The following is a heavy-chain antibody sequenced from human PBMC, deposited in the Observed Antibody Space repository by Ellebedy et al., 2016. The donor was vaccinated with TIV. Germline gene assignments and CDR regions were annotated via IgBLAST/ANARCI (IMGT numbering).Heavy chain of an antibody. V-gene: IGHV4-59*01. CDR2: IYYTGST. Sequence: SETLSLTCTVSGVSISSYYWSWIRQPPGKGLEWIGYIYYTGSTNYNPSLKSRVTISVDTSKNQFSLKLSSVTAADTAVYYCARGTRWLPPGVWGQGTLVTVSS. CDR1: GVSISSYY. CDR3: ARGTRWLPPGV. D-gene: IGHD5-24*01. J-gene: IGHJ4*02.